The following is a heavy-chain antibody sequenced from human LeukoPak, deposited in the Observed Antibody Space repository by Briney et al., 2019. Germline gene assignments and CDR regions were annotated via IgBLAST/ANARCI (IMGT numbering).Heavy chain of an antibody. CDR2: IYYSGST. CDR1: GGSISSGGYY. CDR3: ARAELELPSKLWFDP. Sequence: PSQTLSLTCTVSGGSISSGGYYWSWIRQHPGKGLEWLGYIYYSGSTYYNPSLKSRVTISVDTSKNQFSLKLSSVTAADTAVYYCARAELELPSKLWFDPWGQGTLVTVSS. V-gene: IGHV4-31*03. J-gene: IGHJ5*02. D-gene: IGHD1-7*01.